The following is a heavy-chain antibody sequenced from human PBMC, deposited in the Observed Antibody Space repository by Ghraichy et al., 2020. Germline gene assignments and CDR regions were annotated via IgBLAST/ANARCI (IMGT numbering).Heavy chain of an antibody. CDR1: GFTFSSYW. D-gene: IGHD6-19*01. CDR3: ARDGGQWLDPGDYGMDV. J-gene: IGHJ6*02. Sequence: GGSLRLSCAASGFTFSSYWMHWVRQAPEKGLVWVSRINSDGSSTSYADSVKGRFTISRDNAKNTLYLQMNSLRAEDTAVYYCARDGGQWLDPGDYGMDVWGQGTTVTVSS. V-gene: IGHV3-74*01. CDR2: INSDGSST.